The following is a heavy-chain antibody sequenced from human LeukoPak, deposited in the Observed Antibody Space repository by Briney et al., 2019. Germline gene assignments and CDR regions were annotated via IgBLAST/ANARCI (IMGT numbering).Heavy chain of an antibody. CDR3: ARRPINYYDSSGRGAFDI. J-gene: IGHJ3*02. Sequence: SETLSLTCTVSGGSISSSSYSWSWIRQPPGKGLEWIGYIYYSGSTNYNPSLKSRVTISVDTSKNQFSLKLSSVTAADTAVYYCARRPINYYDSSGRGAFDIWGQGTMVTVSS. D-gene: IGHD3-22*01. CDR1: GGSISSSSYS. CDR2: IYYSGST. V-gene: IGHV4-61*01.